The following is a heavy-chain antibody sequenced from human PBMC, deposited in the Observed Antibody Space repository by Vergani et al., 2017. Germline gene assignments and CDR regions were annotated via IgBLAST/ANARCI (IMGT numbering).Heavy chain of an antibody. V-gene: IGHV4-34*01. CDR1: GGSFSGYY. Sequence: QVQLQQWGAGLLKPSETLSLTCAVYGGSFSGYYWSWIRQPPGKGLEWIGEINHSGSINYNPSLKSRVTISVDTSKNQFSLKLSSVTAADTAVYYCARGEWLVPLRGFDYWGQGTLVTVSS. D-gene: IGHD6-19*01. CDR3: ARGEWLVPLRGFDY. J-gene: IGHJ4*02. CDR2: INHSGSI.